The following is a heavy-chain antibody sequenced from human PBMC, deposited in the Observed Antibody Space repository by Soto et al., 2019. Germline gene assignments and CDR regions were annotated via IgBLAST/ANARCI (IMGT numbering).Heavy chain of an antibody. J-gene: IGHJ6*02. Sequence: GGSLRLSCAASGFTFSSYGMHWVRQAPGKGLEWVAVISYDGSNKYYADSVKGRFTISRDNSKNTLYLQMNSLRAEDTAVYYCAKDSSSAERGTYGMDVWGQGTTVTVSS. CDR2: ISYDGSNK. CDR3: AKDSSSAERGTYGMDV. D-gene: IGHD6-6*01. CDR1: GFTFSSYG. V-gene: IGHV3-30*18.